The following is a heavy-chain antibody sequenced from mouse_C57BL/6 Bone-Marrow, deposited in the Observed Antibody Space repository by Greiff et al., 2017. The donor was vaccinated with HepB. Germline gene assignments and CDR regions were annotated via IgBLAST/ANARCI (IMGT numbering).Heavy chain of an antibody. CDR2: INPSNGGT. D-gene: IGHD1-1*01. CDR3: AAPITTVVATNFDV. V-gene: IGHV1-53*01. Sequence: QVQLQQPGTELVKPGDSVKLSCKASGYTFTSYWMHWVKQRPGQGLEWIGNINPSNGGTNYNEKFKSKATLTVDKSSSTAYMQLSSLTSEDSAVYYCAAPITTVVATNFDVWGTGTTVTVSS. CDR1: GYTFTSYW. J-gene: IGHJ1*03.